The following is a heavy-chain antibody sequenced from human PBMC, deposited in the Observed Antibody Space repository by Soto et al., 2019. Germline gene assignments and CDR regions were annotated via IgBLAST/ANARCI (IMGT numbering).Heavy chain of an antibody. CDR1: GFTFSNAW. J-gene: IGHJ4*02. V-gene: IGHV3-15*07. D-gene: IGHD3-3*01. CDR3: TTHRVLRFLEWLLPDFDY. CDR2: IKSKTDGGTT. Sequence: GESLKISCAASGFTFSNAWMNWVRQAPGKGLEWVGRIKSKTDGGTTDYAAPVKGRFTISRDDSKNTLYLQMNSLKTEDTAVYYCTTHRVLRFLEWLLPDFDYWGQGTLVTVSS.